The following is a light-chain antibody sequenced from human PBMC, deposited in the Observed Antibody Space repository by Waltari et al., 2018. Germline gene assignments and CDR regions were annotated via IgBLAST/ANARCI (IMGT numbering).Light chain of an antibody. CDR1: QSVGRF. CDR3: QKYVNLPAT. V-gene: IGKV3-20*01. CDR2: DAS. Sequence: EIVLTQSPGTLSLSPGERATLSCRASQSVGRFIAWYQQKPGQAPRLLIYDASTRATGIPDRFSGSGSGTDFSLTISRLESEDFAVYYCQKYVNLPATFSQGTKVEIK. J-gene: IGKJ1*01.